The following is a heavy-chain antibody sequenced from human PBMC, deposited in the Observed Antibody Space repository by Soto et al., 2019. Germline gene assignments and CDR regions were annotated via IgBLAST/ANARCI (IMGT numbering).Heavy chain of an antibody. CDR1: GGSISSGGYY. Sequence: SETLSLTCTVSGGSISSGGYYWSWIRQHPGKGLEWIGYIYYSGSTYYNPSLKSRVTISVDTSKNQFSLKLSSVTAADTAVYFCARGRYCLPGRCFPNWFDSWGQGTLVTVSS. J-gene: IGHJ5*01. V-gene: IGHV4-31*03. CDR2: IYYSGST. D-gene: IGHD2-15*01. CDR3: ARGRYCLPGRCFPNWFDS.